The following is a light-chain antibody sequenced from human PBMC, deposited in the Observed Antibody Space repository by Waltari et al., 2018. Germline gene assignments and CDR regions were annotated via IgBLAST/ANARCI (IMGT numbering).Light chain of an antibody. J-gene: IGLJ3*02. CDR1: SSDVGANNF. Sequence: QSALTQPRSVSGSPGPSVTISCTGTSSDVGANNFVSWYQHHPDQAPKLIFYDINKRPSGVPDRFAGANACNTASLTISGLQAEDEADYYCGSCVGRNIYWVFGGGTKLTVL. V-gene: IGLV2-11*01. CDR3: GSCVGRNIYWV. CDR2: DIN.